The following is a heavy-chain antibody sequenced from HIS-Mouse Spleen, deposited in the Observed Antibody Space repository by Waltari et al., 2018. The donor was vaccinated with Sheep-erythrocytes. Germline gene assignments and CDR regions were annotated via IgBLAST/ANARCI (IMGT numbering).Heavy chain of an antibody. CDR1: GFTFRSYS. CDR2: ISSSSSYI. Sequence: LPCAASGFTFRSYSMNWVRQAPGKGLEWVSSISSSSSYIYYADSVKGRFTISRDNAKNSLYLQMNSLRAEDTAVYYCARVASGATFDYWGQGTLVTVSS. V-gene: IGHV3-21*01. J-gene: IGHJ4*02. D-gene: IGHD1-26*01. CDR3: ARVASGATFDY.